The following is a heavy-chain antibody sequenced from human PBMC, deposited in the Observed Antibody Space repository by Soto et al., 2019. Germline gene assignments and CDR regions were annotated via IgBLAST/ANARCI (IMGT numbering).Heavy chain of an antibody. J-gene: IGHJ4*02. D-gene: IGHD6-19*01. CDR1: GFTFSTYW. CDR2: INSDGSST. V-gene: IGHV3-74*01. CDR3: ARVAAVADNPGFDY. Sequence: EVQLVESGGGLVQPGGSLRLSCAASGFTFSTYWMHWVRQAPGKGLVWVSRINSDGSSTSYADSVKGRFTISRDNAKNTLYLQMSSLRAEDTAVYYCARVAAVADNPGFDYWGQGTLVTVSS.